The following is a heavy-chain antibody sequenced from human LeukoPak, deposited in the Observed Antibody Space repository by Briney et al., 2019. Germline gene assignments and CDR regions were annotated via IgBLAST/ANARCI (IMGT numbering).Heavy chain of an antibody. CDR1: GFTFTTYG. CDR2: ISSSGGNT. V-gene: IGHV3-23*01. J-gene: IGHJ4*02. CDR3: AKGSASSGYPRDY. Sequence: GSLRLSCAASGFTFTTYGMSWVRQAPGKGLEWVSGISSSGGNTYYADSVKGRFTISRDNSKSTLYLQMNSLRVEDTAVYYCAKGSASSGYPRDYWGQGTLVTVSS. D-gene: IGHD3-22*01.